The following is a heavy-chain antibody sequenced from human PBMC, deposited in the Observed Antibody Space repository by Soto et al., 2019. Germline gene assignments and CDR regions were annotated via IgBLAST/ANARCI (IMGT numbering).Heavy chain of an antibody. CDR2: INAGNGNT. V-gene: IGHV1-3*05. CDR3: ARGVWFGELFRFDP. D-gene: IGHD3-10*01. CDR1: GYTFTSYA. J-gene: IGHJ5*02. Sequence: QVQLVQSGAEEKKPGASVKVSCKASGYTFTSYAMHWVRQAPGQRLEWMGWINAGNGNTKYSQKFQGRVTITRDTXXSTAYMELSSLRSEDTAVYYCARGVWFGELFRFDPWGQGTLVTVSS.